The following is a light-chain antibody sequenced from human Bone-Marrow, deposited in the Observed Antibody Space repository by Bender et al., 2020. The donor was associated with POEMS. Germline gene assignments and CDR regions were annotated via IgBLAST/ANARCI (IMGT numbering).Light chain of an antibody. V-gene: IGLV3-1*01. CDR1: QLGDQY. CDR3: QAWDTSTAV. CDR2: RDA. J-gene: IGLJ2*01. Sequence: SYGLTQPPSVSVSPGHTANITCSGDQLGDQYASWYQLKPGQSPVLVMYRDAKRPSGIPERFSGSNSGNTATLTISGTQAIDEADYYCQAWDTSTAVFGGGSKLTVL.